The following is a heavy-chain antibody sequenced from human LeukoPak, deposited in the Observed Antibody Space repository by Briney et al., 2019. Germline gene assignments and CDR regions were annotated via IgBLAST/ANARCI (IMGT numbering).Heavy chain of an antibody. J-gene: IGHJ4*02. D-gene: IGHD3-22*01. Sequence: GGSLRLSCAASGFTFSSYAMSWVPQAPGKGLEWVSAISGSGSNTYYADSVKGRFTISRDNSKNTLYLQMNSLRAEDTAVYYCAKGYDSSGYYFNYFDDWGQGTLVTVSS. CDR1: GFTFSSYA. CDR2: ISGSGSNT. CDR3: AKGYDSSGYYFNYFDD. V-gene: IGHV3-23*01.